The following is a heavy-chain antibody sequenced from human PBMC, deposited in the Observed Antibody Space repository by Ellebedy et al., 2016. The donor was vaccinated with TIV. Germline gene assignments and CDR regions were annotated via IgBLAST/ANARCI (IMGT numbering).Heavy chain of an antibody. CDR3: ARDEDWGGYSL. CDR2: IYYSGST. D-gene: IGHD5-18*01. CDR1: GGSMSSGGHY. Sequence: LRLSCTVSGGSMSSGGHYWSWIRQHPGKGLEWIGYIYYSGSTYYNPSLKSRVTISVDTSKNQFSLKLSSVTAADTAVYYCARDEDWGGYSLWGQGNLVTVSS. J-gene: IGHJ4*02. V-gene: IGHV4-31*03.